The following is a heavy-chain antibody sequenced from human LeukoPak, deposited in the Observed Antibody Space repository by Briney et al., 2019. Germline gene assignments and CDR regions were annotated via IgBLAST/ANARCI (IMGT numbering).Heavy chain of an antibody. CDR2: IYYSGST. V-gene: IGHV4-30-4*01. CDR1: GGSISSGDYY. D-gene: IGHD3-10*02. J-gene: IGHJ6*02. Sequence: PSQTLSLTCTVSGGSISSGDYYWSWIRQPPGKGLEWIGYIYYSGSTYYNPSLKSRVTISVDTSKNQFSLKLSSVTAADTAVYYCARGTKAVPYYYYGMDVWGQGTTVTVSS. CDR3: ARGTKAVPYYYYGMDV.